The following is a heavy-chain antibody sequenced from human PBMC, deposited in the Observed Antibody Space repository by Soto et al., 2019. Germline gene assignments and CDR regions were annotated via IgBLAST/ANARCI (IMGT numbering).Heavy chain of an antibody. Sequence: ASVKVSCKASGYAFTSYHMHWVRQAPGQGLQWMGIINPSGGSTFYAQKFQGRVTMTRDTSTSTVYMDLSSLRSEDTAVYYCARVYCSGGGCYSIDVRGQAIRVTVSS. V-gene: IGHV1-46*03. D-gene: IGHD2-15*01. J-gene: IGHJ4*02. CDR3: ARVYCSGGGCYSIDV. CDR1: GYAFTSYH. CDR2: INPSGGST.